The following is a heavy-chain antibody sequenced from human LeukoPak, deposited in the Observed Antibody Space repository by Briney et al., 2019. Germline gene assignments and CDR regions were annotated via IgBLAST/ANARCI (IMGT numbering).Heavy chain of an antibody. CDR1: GASISSGSNS. CDR2: INTSGTT. V-gene: IGHV4-61*02. Sequence: PSETLSLTCTVSGASISSGSNSWGWIRQPAGKGLEWIGRINTSGTTNYNPSLKSRVTMSIDTSKNQFSLKLSSVTAADTAVYYCARGVGAYYMDVWGKGTTVTVSS. J-gene: IGHJ6*03. D-gene: IGHD1-26*01. CDR3: ARGVGAYYMDV.